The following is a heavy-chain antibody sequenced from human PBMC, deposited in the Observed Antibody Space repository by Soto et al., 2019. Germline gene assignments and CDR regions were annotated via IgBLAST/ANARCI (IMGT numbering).Heavy chain of an antibody. Sequence: PSDTLCLTCTVSGGSMSSYGWTWLRQSPGRGLEWIGYISYSGSTYYNPSLKSRVTISADTSKNQFSLRMNSMIAADTAVYYCARADPDGSVGYWGQGTLVTVS. CDR3: ARADPDGSVGY. J-gene: IGHJ4*02. CDR1: GGSMSSYG. D-gene: IGHD2-15*01. V-gene: IGHV4-59*01. CDR2: ISYSGST.